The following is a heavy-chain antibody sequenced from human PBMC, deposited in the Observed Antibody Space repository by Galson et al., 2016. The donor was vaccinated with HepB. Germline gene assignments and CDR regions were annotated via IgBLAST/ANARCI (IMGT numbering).Heavy chain of an antibody. CDR2: IHYSGST. J-gene: IGHJ5*02. V-gene: IGHV4-30-4*01. Sequence: SLTCSVSGASIRNADYFWSWIRQPPGKGLEWIGYIHYSGSTYYNPSLESRVLISVDTSNDQFSLKLISVTAADTAVYFCARSLGWFDPWGPGTLVTVPS. CDR3: ARSLGWFDP. D-gene: IGHD3-16*01. CDR1: GASIRNADYF.